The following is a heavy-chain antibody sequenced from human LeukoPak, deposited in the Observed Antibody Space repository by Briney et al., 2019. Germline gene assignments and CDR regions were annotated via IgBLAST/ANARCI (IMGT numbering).Heavy chain of an antibody. V-gene: IGHV1-46*01. CDR3: AREMVRGVIFQF. D-gene: IGHD3-10*01. J-gene: IGHJ4*02. Sequence: GESLQISCQGSGYTFTSYYMHWVRQAPGQGLEWMGIINPSGGSTSYAQKFQGRVTMTRDTSTSTVYMELSSLRSEDTAVYYCAREMVRGVIFQFWGQGTLVTVSS. CDR2: INPSGGST. CDR1: GYTFTSYY.